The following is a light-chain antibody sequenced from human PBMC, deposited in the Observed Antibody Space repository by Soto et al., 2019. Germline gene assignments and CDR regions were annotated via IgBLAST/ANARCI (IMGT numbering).Light chain of an antibody. CDR2: EVT. V-gene: IGLV2-14*01. Sequence: QSALTQPASVSGSPGQSITISCTGTNSDVGGYNYVSWYQQHPGKAPKLMIYEVTDRPSGISDRFSGSRSGNTASLTISGLRAEDEADYYCIAYTGSSTSYVFGSGTKVTVL. CDR1: NSDVGGYNY. J-gene: IGLJ1*01. CDR3: IAYTGSSTSYV.